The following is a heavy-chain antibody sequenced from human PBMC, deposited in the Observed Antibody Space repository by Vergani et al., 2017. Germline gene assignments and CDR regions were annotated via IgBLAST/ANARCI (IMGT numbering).Heavy chain of an antibody. D-gene: IGHD2-2*01. Sequence: QVQLVQSGAEVKKPGASLKVSCKASGYTFTSYGISWVRQAPGQGLEWMGWISAYNGNTNYAQKLQGRVTMTTDTSTSTAYMELRSLRSDDTAVYYCARDPDIVVVPAAPYYYYCYGMDGWGQXP. CDR3: ARDPDIVVVPAAPYYYYCYGMDG. V-gene: IGHV1-18*04. CDR2: ISAYNGNT. J-gene: IGHJ6*02. CDR1: GYTFTSYG.